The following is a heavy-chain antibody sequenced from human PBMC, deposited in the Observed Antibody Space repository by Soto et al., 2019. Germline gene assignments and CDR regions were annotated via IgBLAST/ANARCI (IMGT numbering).Heavy chain of an antibody. V-gene: IGHV3-53*01. CDR2: IYSGGST. J-gene: IGHJ6*02. CDR3: AREFRYFDWLLQGSGGMDV. CDR1: GFTVSSNY. D-gene: IGHD3-9*01. Sequence: EVQLVESGGGVIRPGGSLRLSCAVSGFTVSSNYMSWVRQAPGKGLEWVSVIYSGGSTYYADSVKGRFTISRDNSKNTLYHQMNSLRAEDTAVYYCAREFRYFDWLLQGSGGMDVWGQGTTVTVSS.